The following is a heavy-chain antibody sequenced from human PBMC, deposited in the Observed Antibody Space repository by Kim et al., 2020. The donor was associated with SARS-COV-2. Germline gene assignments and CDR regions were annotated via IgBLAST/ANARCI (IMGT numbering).Heavy chain of an antibody. D-gene: IGHD3-22*01. J-gene: IGHJ4*02. CDR1: GGSISSSSYY. V-gene: IGHV4-39*01. Sequence: SETLSLTCTVSGGSISSSSYYWGWIRQPPGKGLEWIGSIYYSGSTYYNPSLKSRVTISVDTSKNQFSLKLSSVTAADTAVYYCARQFLQYRVLGPYYDSSGYMPGWGQGTLVTVSS. CDR2: IYYSGST. CDR3: ARQFLQYRVLGPYYDSSGYMPG.